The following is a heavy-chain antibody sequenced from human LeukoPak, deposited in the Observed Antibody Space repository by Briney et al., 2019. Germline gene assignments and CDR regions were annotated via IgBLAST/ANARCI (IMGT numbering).Heavy chain of an antibody. Sequence: GGSLRLSCVASRFTFSNYAMNWVRQAPGKGLEWVSSTSSTSSNIYYADSVKGRFTISRDNAKNSLYLQMNSLRAEDTAVYYCARGGYSGYVTFDIWGQGTMVTVSS. CDR1: RFTFSNYA. V-gene: IGHV3-21*01. CDR3: ARGGYSGYVTFDI. CDR2: TSSTSSNI. J-gene: IGHJ3*02. D-gene: IGHD5-12*01.